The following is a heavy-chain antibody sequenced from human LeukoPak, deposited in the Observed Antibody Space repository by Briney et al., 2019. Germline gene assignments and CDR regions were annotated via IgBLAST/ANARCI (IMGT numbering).Heavy chain of an antibody. CDR2: ISYDGSNK. V-gene: IGHV3-30*04. Sequence: GRSLRLSCAASGFTFSSYAMHWVRQAPGKGLEWVAVISYDGSNKYYADSVKGRFTISRDNSKNTLYLQMNSLRAEDTAVYYCARDSFNWNDVSGMDVWGQGTTVTVSS. CDR1: GFTFSSYA. D-gene: IGHD1-20*01. J-gene: IGHJ6*02. CDR3: ARDSFNWNDVSGMDV.